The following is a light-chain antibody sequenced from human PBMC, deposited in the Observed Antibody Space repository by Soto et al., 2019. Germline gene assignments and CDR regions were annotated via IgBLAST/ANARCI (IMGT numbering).Light chain of an antibody. CDR2: LGS. J-gene: IGKJ5*01. CDR1: QRLLHSNGYNY. V-gene: IGKV2-28*01. CDR3: MQALQTPAT. Sequence: DLLMTESPLSLCVTPGVAASISCRSRQRLLHSNGYNYLDWYXQKQGQSPQXLIYLGSNRASGVPDRFSGSGSGTDFTMKISRVEAEDGGVYDCMQALQTPATFGQGTRLEIK.